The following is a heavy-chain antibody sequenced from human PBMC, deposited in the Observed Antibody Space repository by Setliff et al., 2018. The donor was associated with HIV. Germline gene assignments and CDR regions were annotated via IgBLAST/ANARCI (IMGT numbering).Heavy chain of an antibody. Sequence: GGSLRLSCRASGFTFGEYAMSWVRQAPGKGLEWVGRIKSKTDGGTPDYAAPVKGRFTISRDDSKNMLYLQMNTLKTEDTAVYYCTTGTRLVDWGQGALVTVSS. J-gene: IGHJ4*02. CDR3: TTGTRLVD. CDR1: GFTFGEYA. V-gene: IGHV3-15*01. CDR2: IKSKTDGGTP. D-gene: IGHD2-21*01.